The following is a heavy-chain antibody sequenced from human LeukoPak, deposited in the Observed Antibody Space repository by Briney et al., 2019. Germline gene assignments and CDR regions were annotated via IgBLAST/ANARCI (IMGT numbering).Heavy chain of an antibody. Sequence: EGSLRLSCAASGFIFSNYAMEWVRQAPGKGLEWVAIISYDGSNKYYADSVKGRFTISRDNSKNTLYLQMNSLRAEDTAVYYCAKAMYGGSPAEFFHHWGQGTLVTVSS. CDR2: ISYDGSNK. CDR1: GFIFSNYA. CDR3: AKAMYGGSPAEFFHH. V-gene: IGHV3-30-3*01. J-gene: IGHJ1*01. D-gene: IGHD1-26*01.